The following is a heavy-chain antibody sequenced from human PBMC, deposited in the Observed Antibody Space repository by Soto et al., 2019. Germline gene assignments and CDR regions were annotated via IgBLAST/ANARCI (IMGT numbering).Heavy chain of an antibody. CDR2: IYWDDDK. V-gene: IGHV2-5*02. CDR1: GFSLSSTRMA. Sequence: QITLKESGPTLVKPTQTLTLTCTFSGFSLSSTRMAVGWIRQPPGKALEWLALIYWDDDKRYSPFLKSRLTITKDTSKNQVVLTMFNMDPVDTARYYCAHIVVAGLGYYFDYWGQGTPVTVSS. D-gene: IGHD6-19*01. CDR3: AHIVVAGLGYYFDY. J-gene: IGHJ4*02.